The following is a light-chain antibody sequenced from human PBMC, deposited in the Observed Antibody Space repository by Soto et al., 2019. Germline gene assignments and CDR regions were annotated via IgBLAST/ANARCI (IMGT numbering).Light chain of an antibody. CDR3: QQRSNWPLT. CDR2: HAS. CDR1: QSGSSY. V-gene: IGKV3-11*01. J-gene: IGKJ4*01. Sequence: ETVLTQSPATLSLSPGARATLSCRASQSGSSYLAWYQQKPGQAPRLLIPHASNRAPGIPARFSGSGSATDFTLTRSRLDPEDCAVYYCQQRSNWPLTFGGGTKVEIQ.